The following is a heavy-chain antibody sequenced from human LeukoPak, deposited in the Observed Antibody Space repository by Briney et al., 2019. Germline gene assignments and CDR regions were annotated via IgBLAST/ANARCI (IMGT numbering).Heavy chain of an antibody. J-gene: IGHJ6*02. CDR2: ISGSGGST. Sequence: PGGSLRLSCAASGFTFSSYAMSWVRQAPGKGLEWVSAISGSGGSTYYADSVKGRFTISRDNSKNTLYLQMSSLRAEDTAVYYCAKDRGSYYYYYGMDVWGQGTTVTVSS. V-gene: IGHV3-23*01. D-gene: IGHD1-26*01. CDR3: AKDRGSYYYYYGMDV. CDR1: GFTFSSYA.